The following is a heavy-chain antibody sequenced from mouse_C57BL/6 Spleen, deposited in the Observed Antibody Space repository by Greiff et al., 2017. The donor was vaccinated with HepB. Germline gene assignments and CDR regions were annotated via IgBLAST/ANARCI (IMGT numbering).Heavy chain of an antibody. CDR1: GFNIKDDY. V-gene: IGHV14-4*01. J-gene: IGHJ2*01. CDR2: IDPENGDT. D-gene: IGHD1-1*01. CDR3: TITTVDY. Sequence: EVQLQQSGAELVRPGASVKLSCTASGFNIKDDYMHWVKQRPEQGLEWIGWIDPENGDTEYASKFQGKATITADTSSNTAYLQLSSLTSEDTAVYYCTITTVDYWGQGTTLTGSS.